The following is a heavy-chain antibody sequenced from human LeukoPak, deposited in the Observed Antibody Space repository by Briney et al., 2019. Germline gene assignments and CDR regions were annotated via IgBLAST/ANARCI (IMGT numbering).Heavy chain of an antibody. CDR3: ARGDTAMDYYYYYYMDV. V-gene: IGHV1-69*13. J-gene: IGHJ6*03. CDR2: IIPIFGTA. CDR1: GGTFSSYA. D-gene: IGHD5-18*01. Sequence: SVKVSCKASGGTFSSYAISWVRQAPGQGLEWMGGIIPIFGTANYAQKFQGRVTITADESTSTAYMELSSLRSEDTAVYYCARGDTAMDYYYYYYMDVWGKGTTVTISS.